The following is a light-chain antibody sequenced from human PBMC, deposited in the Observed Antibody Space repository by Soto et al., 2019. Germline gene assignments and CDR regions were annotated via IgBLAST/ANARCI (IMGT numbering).Light chain of an antibody. Sequence: DIQMTQSPSSLSASVGDRVTITCRASQSISSYLNWYQQKQGKAPKILIYVASTLQSSVPSICSGSGSGTYFTLTISSLQHEDFANYYCQQSYRSPYTFGQGTKLEIK. V-gene: IGKV1-39*01. CDR1: QSISSY. CDR2: VAS. CDR3: QQSYRSPYT. J-gene: IGKJ2*01.